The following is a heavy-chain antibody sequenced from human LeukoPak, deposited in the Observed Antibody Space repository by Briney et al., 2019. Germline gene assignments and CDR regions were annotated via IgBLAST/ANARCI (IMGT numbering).Heavy chain of an antibody. CDR2: INHSGST. CDR1: GGSFSGYY. CDR3: ARSSRDFWGGYYIRWFDP. J-gene: IGHJ5*02. V-gene: IGHV4-34*01. D-gene: IGHD3-3*01. Sequence: SETLSLTCAVYGGSFSGYYWSWIRQPPGKGLEWIGEINHSGSTNYNPSLKSRVTISVDTSKNQFSLKLSSVTAADTAVYYCARSSRDFWGGYYIRWFDPWGQGTLVTVSS.